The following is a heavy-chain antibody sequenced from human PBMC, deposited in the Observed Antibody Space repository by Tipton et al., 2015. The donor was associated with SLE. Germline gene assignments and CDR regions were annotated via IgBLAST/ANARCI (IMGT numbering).Heavy chain of an antibody. Sequence: GLVKPSETLSLTCSVSSGSISSYYWSWIRQPPGKGLEWIGYIFYSGSTNYNPSLKSRVTISVDTSKNQFSLKLTSVTSADTAVYYCATITLYSPASFDIWGQGTLVTVSS. J-gene: IGHJ3*02. CDR2: IFYSGST. V-gene: IGHV4-59*01. CDR1: SGSISSYY. CDR3: ATITLYSPASFDI. D-gene: IGHD1-14*01.